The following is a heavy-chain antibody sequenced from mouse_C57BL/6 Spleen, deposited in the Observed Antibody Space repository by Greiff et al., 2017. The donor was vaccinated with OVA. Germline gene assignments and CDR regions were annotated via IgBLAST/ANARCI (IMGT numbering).Heavy chain of an antibody. D-gene: IGHD2-2*01. J-gene: IGHJ3*01. CDR2: ISDGGSYT. CDR3: AREDGNDQAWFAY. CDR1: GFTFSSYA. Sequence: EVMLVEPGGGLVKPGGSLKLSCAASGFTFSSYAMSWVRQTPEKRLEWVATISDGGSYTYYPDNVKGRFTISRDNAKNTLYMQMSHLKSEDTAMYYCAREDGNDQAWFAYWGQGTLVTVSA. V-gene: IGHV5-4*03.